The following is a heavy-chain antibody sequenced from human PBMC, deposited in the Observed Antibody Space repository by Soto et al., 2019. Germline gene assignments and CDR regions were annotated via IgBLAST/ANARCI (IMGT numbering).Heavy chain of an antibody. J-gene: IGHJ2*01. CDR2: MNPGSGDT. CDR1: GNSYTDID. CDR3: AILFSCYGEHRDLHSFHTRRSSDL. V-gene: IGHV1-8*01. D-gene: IGHD3-10*01. Sequence: VKASCQASGNSYTDIDVSRPRPATGQGLEWMGWMNPGSGDTGYAQKFQGRVTMTRDISIATAYMELSSLRSDDTAIYYCAILFSCYGEHRDLHSFHTRRSSDL.